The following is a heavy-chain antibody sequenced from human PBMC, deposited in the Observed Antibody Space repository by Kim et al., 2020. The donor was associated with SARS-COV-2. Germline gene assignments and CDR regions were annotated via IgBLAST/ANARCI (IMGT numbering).Heavy chain of an antibody. CDR1: GFTLANYA. V-gene: IGHV3-64*02. J-gene: IGHJ4*02. CDR3: AREALTPQYYDYLAC. Sequence: GGSLRLSCMAYGFTLANYAMHWVRQAPGKGPEYVAAINSNGLKTYYADFVEGRFTISRDISKNILYLQLGSLKLEDKAMYYCAREALTPQYYDYLACWGQGILVSVSS. D-gene: IGHD1-26*01. CDR2: INSNGLKT.